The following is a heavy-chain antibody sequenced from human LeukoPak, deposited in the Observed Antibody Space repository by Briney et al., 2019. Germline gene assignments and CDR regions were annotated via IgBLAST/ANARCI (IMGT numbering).Heavy chain of an antibody. J-gene: IGHJ4*02. V-gene: IGHV1-69*13. CDR1: GGTFSSYA. D-gene: IGHD6-13*01. CDR2: IIPIFGTA. Sequence: SVKVSCKASGGTFSSYAISWVRQGPGQGLEWMGGIIPIFGTANYAQKFQGRVTITADESTSTAYMELSSLRSEDTAVYYCARARAAAGTEFDYWGQGTLVTVSS. CDR3: ARARAAAGTEFDY.